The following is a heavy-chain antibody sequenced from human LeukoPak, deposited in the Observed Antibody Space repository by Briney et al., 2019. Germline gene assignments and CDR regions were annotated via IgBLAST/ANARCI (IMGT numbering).Heavy chain of an antibody. D-gene: IGHD6-19*01. Sequence: SETLSLTCAVYGGSFSGYYWSWVRQPPGKGLEWIGEINHSGSTNYNPSLKSRVTISVDTSKNQFSLKLSSVTAADTAVYYCARSPGGSSGWYKRWFDPWGQGTLVTVSS. V-gene: IGHV4-34*01. CDR3: ARSPGGSSGWYKRWFDP. CDR1: GGSFSGYY. CDR2: INHSGST. J-gene: IGHJ5*02.